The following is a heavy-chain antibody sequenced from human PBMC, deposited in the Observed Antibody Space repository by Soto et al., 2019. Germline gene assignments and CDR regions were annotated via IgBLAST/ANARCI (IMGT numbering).Heavy chain of an antibody. CDR2: ISSSSSYI. V-gene: IGHV3-21*01. CDR3: ARAGGSYYFSAFDY. CDR1: GFTFSSYS. J-gene: IGHJ4*02. Sequence: GGSLRLSCAASGFTFSSYSMNWVRQAPGKGLEWVSSISSSSSYIYYADSVKGRFTISRDNAKNSLYLQMNSLRAEDTAVYYCARAGGSYYFSAFDYWGQGTLVTVSS. D-gene: IGHD1-26*01.